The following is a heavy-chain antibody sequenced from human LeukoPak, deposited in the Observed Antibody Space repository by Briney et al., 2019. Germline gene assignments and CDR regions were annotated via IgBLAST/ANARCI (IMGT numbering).Heavy chain of an antibody. CDR2: ISAYNGNT. D-gene: IGHD2-2*02. CDR1: GYTFTSYG. CDR3: ARGGGYCSSTSCYTSWFDP. V-gene: IGHV1-18*01. J-gene: IGHJ5*02. Sequence: ASVKVSCKASGYTFTSYGISWVRQAPGQGLEWMGWISAYNGNTNYAQKLQGRVTMTTDTSTSTAYMELRSLRSGDTAVYYCARGGGYCSSTSCYTSWFDPWGRGTLVTVSS.